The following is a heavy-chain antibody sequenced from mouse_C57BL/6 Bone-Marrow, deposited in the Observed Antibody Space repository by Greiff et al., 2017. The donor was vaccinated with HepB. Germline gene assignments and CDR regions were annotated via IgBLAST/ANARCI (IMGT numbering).Heavy chain of an antibody. CDR2: IRLKSDNYAT. J-gene: IGHJ1*03. D-gene: IGHD1-1*01. CDR3: TARTTVVAHWYFDV. Sequence: EVQRVESGGGLVQPGGSMKLSCVASGFTFSNYWMNWVRQSPEKGLEWVAQIRLKSDNYATHYAESVKGRFTISRDDSKSSVYLQMNNLRAEDTGIYYCTARTTVVAHWYFDVWGTGTTVTVSS. CDR1: GFTFSNYW. V-gene: IGHV6-3*01.